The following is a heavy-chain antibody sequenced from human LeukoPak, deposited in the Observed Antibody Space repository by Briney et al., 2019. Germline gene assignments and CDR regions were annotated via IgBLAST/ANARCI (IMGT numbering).Heavy chain of an antibody. V-gene: IGHV4-4*07. D-gene: IGHD6-13*01. CDR1: GGSISSYY. J-gene: IGHJ3*02. Sequence: SETLSLTCTVSGGSISSYYWSWIRRPAGKGLEWIGRIYTSGSTNYNPSLKSRVTMSVDTSKNQFSLKLSSVTAADTAVYYCARDKAAYSSSWYGGFVIWGQGTMVTASS. CDR3: ARDKAAYSSSWYGGFVI. CDR2: IYTSGST.